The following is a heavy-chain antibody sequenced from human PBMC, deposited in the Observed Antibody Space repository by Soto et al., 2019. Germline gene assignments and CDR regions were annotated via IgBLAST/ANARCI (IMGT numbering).Heavy chain of an antibody. CDR2: LSYDGSNK. J-gene: IGHJ5*02. CDR3: ARDSPILGNWFDP. Sequence: QVQLVESGGGVVQPGRSLRLSCAASGFTFSSYAMHWVRQAPGKGLEWVAVLSYDGSNKYYADSVKGRFTISRDNSKNTLYLQMNSLRAEDKAVYYCARDSPILGNWFDPWGQGTLVTVSS. V-gene: IGHV3-30-3*01. CDR1: GFTFSSYA. D-gene: IGHD2-15*01.